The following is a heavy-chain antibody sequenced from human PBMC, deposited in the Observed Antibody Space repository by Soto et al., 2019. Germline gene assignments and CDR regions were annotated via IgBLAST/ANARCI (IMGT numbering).Heavy chain of an antibody. Sequence: PSETLSLTCAVSGGSISSGGYYWSWIRQPPGKGLEWIGYIYYSVTTNYNPSLKSRVTISVDTSKNQFSLKLSSVTAADTAVYYCARGPTYYYDSSGYYLFDYWGQGTLVTVSS. J-gene: IGHJ4*02. CDR3: ARGPTYYYDSSGYYLFDY. D-gene: IGHD3-22*01. CDR1: GGSISSGGYY. CDR2: IYYSVTT. V-gene: IGHV4-61*08.